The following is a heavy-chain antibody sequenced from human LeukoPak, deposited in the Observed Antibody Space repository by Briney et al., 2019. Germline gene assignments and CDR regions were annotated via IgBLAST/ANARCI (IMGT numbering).Heavy chain of an antibody. CDR2: TYTSGST. CDR1: GGSISSYY. CDR3: ARHHVYSDAFDI. D-gene: IGHD2-8*01. V-gene: IGHV4-4*09. Sequence: SETLSLTCTVSGGSISSYYWSWVRQPPGKGLEWIGYTYTSGSTNYNPSLKSRVTISVDTSKNQFSLKLSSVTAADTAVYYCARHHVYSDAFDIWGQGTMVTVSS. J-gene: IGHJ3*02.